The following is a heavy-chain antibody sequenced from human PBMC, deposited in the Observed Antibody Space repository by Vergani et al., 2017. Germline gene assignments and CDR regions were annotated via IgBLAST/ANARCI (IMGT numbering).Heavy chain of an antibody. D-gene: IGHD3-16*01. CDR1: GFTFSSYG. V-gene: IGHV3-33*01. Sequence: QVQLVESGGGVVQPGRSLRLSCAASGFTFSSYGMHWVRQAPGKGLEWVAVIWYDGSNKYYADSVKGRFTISRDNSKNTLYLQMNSLRAEDTAVYYCAREIDKGGALCYWGQGTLVTVSS. CDR2: IWYDGSNK. J-gene: IGHJ4*02. CDR3: AREIDKGGALCY.